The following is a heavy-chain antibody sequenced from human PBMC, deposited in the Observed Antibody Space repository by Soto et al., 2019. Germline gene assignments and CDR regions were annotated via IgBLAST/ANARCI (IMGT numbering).Heavy chain of an antibody. CDR2: MFYSGNT. CDR1: GDSISSSTYY. V-gene: IGHV4-39*01. Sequence: SETLSLTCTVSGDSISSSTYYWGWIRQPPGKGLEWIGSMFYSGNTYYSPSLKSRVTLSIDTSKNQFSLKLNSVTAADTAVYYCVSPEGYYDSSGYTLDYWGQGTLVTVSS. D-gene: IGHD3-22*01. CDR3: VSPEGYYDSSGYTLDY. J-gene: IGHJ4*02.